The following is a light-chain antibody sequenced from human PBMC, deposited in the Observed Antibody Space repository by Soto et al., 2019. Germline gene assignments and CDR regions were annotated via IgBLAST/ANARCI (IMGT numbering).Light chain of an antibody. J-gene: IGKJ4*01. CDR1: QSISSN. V-gene: IGKV3-15*01. CDR3: QQYHGCTLT. Sequence: EIEMTQSPATLSASQGDRATLTCRASQSISSNLAWYQQRPAQAPKLLIYDASTRASGVPTRFSGSGSGTEFTLTISSLQSDDFAAYYGQQYHGCTLTFGGGTRVEIK. CDR2: DAS.